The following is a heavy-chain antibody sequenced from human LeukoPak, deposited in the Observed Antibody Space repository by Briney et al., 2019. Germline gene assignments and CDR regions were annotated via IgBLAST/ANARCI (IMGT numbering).Heavy chain of an antibody. Sequence: SETLSLTCAVYGGSFSGYYWSWIRQPPGKGLEWIGEINHSGSTNYNPSLKGRVTISVDTSKNQFSLKLSSVTAADTAVYYCARSPSGKFDPWGQGTLVTVSS. D-gene: IGHD3-10*01. V-gene: IGHV4-34*01. CDR2: INHSGST. CDR1: GGSFSGYY. J-gene: IGHJ5*02. CDR3: ARSPSGKFDP.